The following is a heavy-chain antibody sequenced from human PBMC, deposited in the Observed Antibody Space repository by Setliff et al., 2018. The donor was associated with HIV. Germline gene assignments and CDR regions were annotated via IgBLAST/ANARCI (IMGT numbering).Heavy chain of an antibody. CDR3: ARDYLHVFDI. CDR2: INSASGGT. CDR1: GYTFTNNG. Sequence: GASVKVSCKASGYTFTNNGINWVRQAPGQGLEWMGWINSASGGTNYAQNFQGRVTVTRDTSINTAYVELNSLKADDTAVYYCARDYLHVFDIWGQGTMVTVSS. V-gene: IGHV1-2*02. J-gene: IGHJ3*02.